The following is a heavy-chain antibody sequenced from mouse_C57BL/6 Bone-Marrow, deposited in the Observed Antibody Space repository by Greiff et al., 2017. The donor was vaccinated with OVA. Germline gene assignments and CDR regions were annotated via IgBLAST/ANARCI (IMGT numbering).Heavy chain of an antibody. D-gene: IGHD1-1*01. V-gene: IGHV14-1*01. Sequence: VQLQQSGAELVRPGASVKLSCTASGFNIKDYYMHWVKQRPEQGLEWIGRIDPEDGDTEYAPKFPGKATMTADTASNTAYLQLSSLTSEDTAVYYCTTGGSSYGGDFDYWGQGTTLTVSS. CDR2: IDPEDGDT. CDR3: TTGGSSYGGDFDY. CDR1: GFNIKDYY. J-gene: IGHJ2*01.